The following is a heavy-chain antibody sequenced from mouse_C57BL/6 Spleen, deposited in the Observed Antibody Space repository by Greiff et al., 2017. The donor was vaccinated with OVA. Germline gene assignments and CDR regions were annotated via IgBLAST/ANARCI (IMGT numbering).Heavy chain of an antibody. CDR1: GYTFTSYW. Sequence: QVQLQQPGAELVKPGASVKLSCKASGYTFTSYWMHWVKQRPGQGLEWIGMIHPNSGSINYNEKFKSKATLTVDKSSSTAYMQLSSLTSEDSAVYDCARGHYYGSRPPFDYWGQGTTLTVSS. V-gene: IGHV1-64*01. D-gene: IGHD1-1*01. J-gene: IGHJ2*01. CDR2: IHPNSGSI. CDR3: ARGHYYGSRPPFDY.